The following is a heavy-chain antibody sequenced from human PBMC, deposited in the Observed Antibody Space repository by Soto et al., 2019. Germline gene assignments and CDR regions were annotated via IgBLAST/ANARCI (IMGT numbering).Heavy chain of an antibody. Sequence: QLPLQESGPRLVKPSETLSLTCSVSGGSISSSSYSWGWIRQPPGKGLEWIGTIYYSGSTHYNPSLEGRVAISADPPNYQLSLRLSSVTAADTAVYYCGRQPGHCGSTTCFGYYSVDVWGQGTTVTVS. J-gene: IGHJ6*02. CDR1: GGSISSSSYS. D-gene: IGHD2-2*01. CDR3: GRQPGHCGSTTCFGYYSVDV. CDR2: IYYSGST. V-gene: IGHV4-39*01.